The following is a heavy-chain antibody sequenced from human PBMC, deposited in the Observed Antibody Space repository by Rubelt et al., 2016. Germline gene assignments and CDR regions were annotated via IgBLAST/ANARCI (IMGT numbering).Heavy chain of an antibody. J-gene: IGHJ6*02. CDR1: YA. CDR3: VRDTTYYGMDV. CDR2: ISGGGGTT. V-gene: IGHV3-23*01. D-gene: IGHD1-1*01. Sequence: YAMSWVRQAPGKGLECVSGISGGGGTTYYADSVKGRFTISRDNSKNTLYLQMNSLRDEDTAVYYCVRDTTYYGMDVWGQGTTVIVS.